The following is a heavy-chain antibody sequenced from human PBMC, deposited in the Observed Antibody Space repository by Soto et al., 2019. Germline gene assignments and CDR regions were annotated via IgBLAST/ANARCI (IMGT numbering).Heavy chain of an antibody. Sequence: QGHLVESGGGVVEPGRSLRLSCAASGFIFSSYAMQWVRQAPGKGLEWVGVISYDGSDNDYADSVKGRFTISRDNSKNTLYLQMNSLRPEDTAMYYCARSYYDGSGRFDYWGQGTLVSVSS. V-gene: IGHV3-30-3*01. D-gene: IGHD3-22*01. CDR1: GFIFSSYA. CDR2: ISYDGSDN. CDR3: ARSYYDGSGRFDY. J-gene: IGHJ4*02.